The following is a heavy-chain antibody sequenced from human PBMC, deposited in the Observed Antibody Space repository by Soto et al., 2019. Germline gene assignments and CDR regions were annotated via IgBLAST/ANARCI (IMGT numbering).Heavy chain of an antibody. J-gene: IGHJ6*03. Sequence: KPSETLSLTCTVSGGSISSSICYWGWIRQPPGKGLEWIGSIYYSGSTYYNPSLKSRVTISVDTSKNHFSLKLTSVTATDTAVYYCARRLGDPYYYMDVWGKGTTVTVSS. V-gene: IGHV4-39*02. D-gene: IGHD3-10*01. CDR2: IYYSGST. CDR3: ARRLGDPYYYMDV. CDR1: GGSISSSICY.